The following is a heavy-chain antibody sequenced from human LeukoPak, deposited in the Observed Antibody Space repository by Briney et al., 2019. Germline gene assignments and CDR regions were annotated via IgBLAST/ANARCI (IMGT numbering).Heavy chain of an antibody. Sequence: ASVKVSCKASGYNFISYGISWVRQAPGQGLEWMGWINTYNANTNYAQKYQGRVTMTTDTSTSTAYMELRSLRSDDTAVYYCAGEEYYGSGSYPHFDYWGQGTLVTVSS. CDR2: INTYNANT. CDR1: GYNFISYG. J-gene: IGHJ4*02. CDR3: AGEEYYGSGSYPHFDY. D-gene: IGHD3-10*01. V-gene: IGHV1-18*04.